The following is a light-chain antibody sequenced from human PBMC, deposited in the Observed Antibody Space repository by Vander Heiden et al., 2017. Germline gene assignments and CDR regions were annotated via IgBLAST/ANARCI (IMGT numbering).Light chain of an antibody. CDR3: LQHNSYPYT. J-gene: IGKJ2*01. CDR2: AAS. CDR1: QGITND. V-gene: IGKV1-17*01. Sequence: DIQMTPPPSSLSASVGDRVTIPCRASQGITNDLGWYQQKPGKATKRLIFAASSVQSGVPSRFSGSGSGTEFTLTISSLQHEDFATYYCLQHNSYPYTFGQGTKLEIK.